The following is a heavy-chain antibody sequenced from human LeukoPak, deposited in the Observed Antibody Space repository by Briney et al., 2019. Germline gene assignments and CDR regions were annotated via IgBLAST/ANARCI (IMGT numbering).Heavy chain of an antibody. V-gene: IGHV3-21*01. D-gene: IGHD2-2*01. CDR2: ISSSSRYI. CDR1: GFTFSSYS. J-gene: IGHJ6*04. CDR3: ARDNILVPAAHGDYYYYGMDV. Sequence: GGSQRLSCAASGFTFSSYSMNWVRQAPGKGREWVSSISSSSRYIYYAHSVKGRFTISRDNAKNSLYLQMNSLRAEDTAVYYCARDNILVPAAHGDYYYYGMDVWGKGTTVTVSS.